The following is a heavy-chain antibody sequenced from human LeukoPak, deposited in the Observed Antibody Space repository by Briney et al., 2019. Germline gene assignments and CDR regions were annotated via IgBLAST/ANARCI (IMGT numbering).Heavy chain of an antibody. CDR2: IYYSGST. CDR1: GGSISSYY. J-gene: IGHJ3*02. Sequence: PSETLSLTCTVSGGSISSYYWSWIRQPPGKGLEWIGYIYYSGSTNYNPSLKSRVTISVDTSKNQFSLKLSSATAADTAVYYCARVSRTYYYDSSGSRVSFDIWGQGTMVTVSS. D-gene: IGHD3-22*01. V-gene: IGHV4-59*08. CDR3: ARVSRTYYYDSSGSRVSFDI.